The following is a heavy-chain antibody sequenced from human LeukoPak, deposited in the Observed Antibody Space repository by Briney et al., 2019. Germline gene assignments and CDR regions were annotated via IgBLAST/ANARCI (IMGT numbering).Heavy chain of an antibody. Sequence: GGSLRLSCAASGFTFSSYSMDWVRQAPGKGLEWVSSISSSSSYIYYADSVKGRFTISRDNAKNSLYLQMNSLRAEDTAVYYCAREGYYYDSSGNDYWGQGTLVTVSP. D-gene: IGHD3-22*01. J-gene: IGHJ4*02. CDR2: ISSSSSYI. CDR1: GFTFSSYS. CDR3: AREGYYYDSSGNDY. V-gene: IGHV3-21*01.